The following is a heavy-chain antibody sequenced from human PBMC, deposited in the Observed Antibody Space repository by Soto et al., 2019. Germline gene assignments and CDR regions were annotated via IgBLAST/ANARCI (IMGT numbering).Heavy chain of an antibody. CDR2: INPNGGYT. J-gene: IGHJ4*02. Sequence: QVQLVQSGAEVKKPGASVKVSCKTSGYDFFKYNMHWVRQAPGQGLEWMGVINPNGGYTRHAQKFQGRVIMTRVTSSKIVYMELSGLTSADTAMYYCTRADSDVVIQPDVRPLFDLWGQGALVTVSS. V-gene: IGHV1-46*01. CDR1: GYDFFKYN. D-gene: IGHD5-18*01. CDR3: TRADSDVVIQPDVRPLFDL.